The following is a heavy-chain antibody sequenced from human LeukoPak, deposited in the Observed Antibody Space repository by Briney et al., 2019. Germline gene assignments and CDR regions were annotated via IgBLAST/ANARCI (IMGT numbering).Heavy chain of an antibody. CDR2: INPNSGNT. D-gene: IGHD4-17*01. Sequence: ASVKVSCKASGYTFTSYDINWVRQATGQGLEWMGWINPNSGNTGYAQKFQGRVTMTRNTSISTAYMELSSLRSEDTAVYYCARGRDYGDLNWFDPWGQGTLVTVSS. V-gene: IGHV1-8*01. CDR1: GYTFTSYD. J-gene: IGHJ5*02. CDR3: ARGRDYGDLNWFDP.